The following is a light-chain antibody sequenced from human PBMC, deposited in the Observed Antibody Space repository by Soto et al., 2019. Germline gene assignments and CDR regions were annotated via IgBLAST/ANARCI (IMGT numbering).Light chain of an antibody. J-gene: IGKJ2*01. CDR2: AAS. Sequence: IQLTQSPSSLSASVGDRVTITCRASQGISNYLARYQQKPGKAPNLLIYAASTLQSGVPSRFSGSGSGTDFTLTITSLQPEDFSTYFCQQFNSFPYTFGQGTRLEI. CDR1: QGISNY. CDR3: QQFNSFPYT. V-gene: IGKV1-9*01.